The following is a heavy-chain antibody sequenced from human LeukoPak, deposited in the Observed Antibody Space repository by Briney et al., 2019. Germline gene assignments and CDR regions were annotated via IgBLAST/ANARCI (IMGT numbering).Heavy chain of an antibody. Sequence: GGSLRLSCVASGFTFSSYSMNWVRQAPGKGLEWVSYISSSGSTIWYADSVKGRFTISRDNAKNSLYLQMNSLRAEDSAVYYCARDIADMPGRDSYGYDYWGQGTLVTVSS. D-gene: IGHD5-18*01. CDR1: GFTFSSYS. J-gene: IGHJ4*02. CDR2: ISSSGSTI. V-gene: IGHV3-48*04. CDR3: ARDIADMPGRDSYGYDY.